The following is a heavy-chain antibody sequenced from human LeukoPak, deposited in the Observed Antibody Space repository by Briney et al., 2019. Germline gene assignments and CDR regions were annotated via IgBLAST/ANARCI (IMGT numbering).Heavy chain of an antibody. D-gene: IGHD4-11*01. J-gene: IGHJ4*02. CDR2: IYSSGST. CDR1: GDSISGYY. V-gene: IGHV4-4*07. Sequence: SETLSLTCTVSGDSISGYYWSWIRQPAGKGLEWIGRIYSSGSTNYSPSLKSRVTMSVDTSKNQFSLKLSSVTAADTAVYYCARGRDRTTPGSFDYCGQGTLVTVSS. CDR3: ARGRDRTTPGSFDY.